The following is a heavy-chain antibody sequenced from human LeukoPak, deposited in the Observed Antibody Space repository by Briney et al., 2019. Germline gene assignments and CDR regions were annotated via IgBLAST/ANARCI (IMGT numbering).Heavy chain of an antibody. CDR2: IYSGGST. V-gene: IGHV4-4*08. D-gene: IGHD1-26*01. Sequence: SETLSLTCTVSGDSFSTYYWTWIRQPPGKGLEWIGYIYSGGSTNYNPSLKSRVTISLDTSKNQFSLKLSSVTAADTAVCYCAREGGTMSLYGMDVWGQGTTVTVSS. CDR1: GDSFSTYY. J-gene: IGHJ6*02. CDR3: AREGGTMSLYGMDV.